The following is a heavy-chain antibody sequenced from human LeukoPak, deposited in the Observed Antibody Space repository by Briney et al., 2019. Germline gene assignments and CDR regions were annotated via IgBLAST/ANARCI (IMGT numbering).Heavy chain of an antibody. CDR3: AKVYGDYGGNYALDI. CDR2: ISPAGGTT. Sequence: GGSLRLSCAVSGFTFSSEAMGWVRQLPGGGLEWVSTISPAGGTTYYAESMKGRFTISRDNSKSTLYLQMNSLRVEDTALYYCAKVYGDYGGNYALDIWGQGTMVTVSS. CDR1: GFTFSSEA. V-gene: IGHV3-23*01. D-gene: IGHD4-23*01. J-gene: IGHJ3*02.